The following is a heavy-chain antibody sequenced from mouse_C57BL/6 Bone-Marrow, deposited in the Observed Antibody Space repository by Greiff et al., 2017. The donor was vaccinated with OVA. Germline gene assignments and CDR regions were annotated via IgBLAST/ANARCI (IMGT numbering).Heavy chain of an antibody. CDR2: INSDGGST. D-gene: IGHD1-1*01. V-gene: IGHV5-2*03. CDR3: ASSGAGSSWYFDV. CDR1: EYEFPSHD. Sequence: EVKLVESGGGLVQPGESLKLSCESNEYEFPSHDMSWVRKTPEKRLELVAAINSDGGSTYYPDTMERRFIISRDNTKKTLYLQMSMLRSEDTALYYCASSGAGSSWYFDVWGTGTTVTVSS. J-gene: IGHJ1*03.